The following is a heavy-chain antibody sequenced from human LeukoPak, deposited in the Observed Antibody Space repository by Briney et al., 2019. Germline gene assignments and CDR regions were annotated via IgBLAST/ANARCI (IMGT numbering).Heavy chain of an antibody. V-gene: IGHV1-69*13. Sequence: SVKVSCKASGGTFSSYAISWVRQAPGQGLEWMGGIIPIFGTANYAQKFQGRVTITADESTSTAYMELSSLRSEDTAVYCCALGSSGGNEDWFDPWGQGTLVTVSS. D-gene: IGHD1-26*01. J-gene: IGHJ5*02. CDR2: IIPIFGTA. CDR3: ALGSSGGNEDWFDP. CDR1: GGTFSSYA.